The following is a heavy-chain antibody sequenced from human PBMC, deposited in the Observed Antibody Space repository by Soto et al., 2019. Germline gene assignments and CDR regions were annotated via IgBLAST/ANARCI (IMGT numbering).Heavy chain of an antibody. Sequence: GASVNVSCKASGYTFTSYDINWVRQATGQGLEWMGWMNPNSGNTGYAQKFQGRVTMTRNTSISTAYMELSSLRSEDTAVYYCARAHYIWGSYRHDFDYWGQGTLVTVSS. V-gene: IGHV1-8*01. J-gene: IGHJ4*02. CDR1: GYTFTSYD. CDR3: ARAHYIWGSYRHDFDY. CDR2: MNPNSGNT. D-gene: IGHD3-16*02.